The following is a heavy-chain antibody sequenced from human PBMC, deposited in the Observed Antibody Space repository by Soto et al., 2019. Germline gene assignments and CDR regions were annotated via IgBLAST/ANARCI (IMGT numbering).Heavy chain of an antibody. CDR3: ARDVFGDLYYFDY. CDR2: IYYSGST. CDR1: GGSISGGGYY. Sequence: SETLSLTCTVSGGSISGGGYYWSWIRQHPGKGLEWIGYIYYSGSTYYNPSLKSRVTISVDTSKNQFSLKLSSVTAADTAVYYCARDVFGDLYYFDYWGQGTLVTVSS. D-gene: IGHD3-10*01. J-gene: IGHJ4*02. V-gene: IGHV4-31*03.